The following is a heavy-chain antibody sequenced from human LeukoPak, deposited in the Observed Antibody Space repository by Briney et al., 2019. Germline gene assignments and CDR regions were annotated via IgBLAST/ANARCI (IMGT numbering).Heavy chain of an antibody. D-gene: IGHD3-22*01. CDR3: ARGYYDSSEYYFDY. V-gene: IGHV4-34*01. CDR1: GGSFSGYY. CDR2: IDHSGST. J-gene: IGHJ4*02. Sequence: SETLSLTCAVYGGSFSGYYWSWIRQPPGKGLEWIGEIDHSGSTNYNPSLKSRVTISVDTSKNQFSLKLSSVTAADTAVYYCARGYYDSSEYYFDYWGQGTLVTVSS.